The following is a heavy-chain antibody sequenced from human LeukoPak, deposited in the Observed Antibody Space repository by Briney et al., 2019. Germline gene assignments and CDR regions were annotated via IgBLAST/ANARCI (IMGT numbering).Heavy chain of an antibody. J-gene: IGHJ4*02. D-gene: IGHD5-24*01. CDR3: ASADGYKIDC. CDR1: GDSISGSSYY. CDR2: IYYGGST. Sequence: SETLSLTCTGSGDSISGSSYYWGWIRQPPGKGLERIGNIYYGGSTYYNPSLKSRVSISVDTSNNQFSLKVSSVTAADTAVYYCASADGYKIDCWGQGTLVTVSS. V-gene: IGHV4-39*01.